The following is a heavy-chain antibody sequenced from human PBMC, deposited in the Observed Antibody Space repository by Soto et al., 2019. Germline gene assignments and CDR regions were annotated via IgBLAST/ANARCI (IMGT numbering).Heavy chain of an antibody. Sequence: QVQLVESGGGVVQPGRSLRLSCAASGFIFSSYDMHWARQAPGKGLEWVAVMWNDGRKTYYADSVRGRFTVSRDDSKNMLYLQMDSLGAEDTAVYYCARELMKSGVRIYFANWGQGALVTVSS. V-gene: IGHV3-33*01. CDR2: MWNDGRKT. D-gene: IGHD3-3*01. J-gene: IGHJ4*02. CDR1: GFIFSSYD. CDR3: ARELMKSGVRIYFAN.